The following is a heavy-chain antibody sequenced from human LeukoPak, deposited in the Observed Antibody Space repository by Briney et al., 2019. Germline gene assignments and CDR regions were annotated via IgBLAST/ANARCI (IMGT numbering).Heavy chain of an antibody. CDR2: INHSGSA. V-gene: IGHV4-34*01. CDR1: GGSFSGDY. J-gene: IGHJ2*01. CDR3: ARARGYNWYFDL. D-gene: IGHD5-18*01. Sequence: SETLSLTCAVYGGSFSGDYGSWIRLPPGKGLEWIGEINHSGSANYNPSLKSRVTISFDTSKNQFSLKLISVTAADTAVYYCARARGYNWYFDLWSRGTLVTVSS.